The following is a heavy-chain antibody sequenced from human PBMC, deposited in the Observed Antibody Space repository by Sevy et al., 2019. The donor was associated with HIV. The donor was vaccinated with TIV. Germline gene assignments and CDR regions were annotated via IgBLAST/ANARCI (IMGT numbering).Heavy chain of an antibody. CDR2: ISSNGGST. Sequence: GGSLRVSCSASGFTFSSYAMHWVRQAPGKGLEYVSAISSNGGSTYYADSVKGRFTISRDNSKNTLYLQMSSLRAEDTAVYYCVKGSEVTMIVPPYYYYGIDVWGQGTTVTVSS. D-gene: IGHD3-22*01. CDR3: VKGSEVTMIVPPYYYYGIDV. J-gene: IGHJ6*02. V-gene: IGHV3-64D*06. CDR1: GFTFSSYA.